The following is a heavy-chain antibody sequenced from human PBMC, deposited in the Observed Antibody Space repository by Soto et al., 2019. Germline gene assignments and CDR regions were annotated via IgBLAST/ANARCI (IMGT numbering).Heavy chain of an antibody. CDR3: ARGGRGDIAAAGTFPVPHRRWFDP. Sequence: SETLSLTCAVYGGSFSGYYWSWIRQPPGKGLEWIGEINHSGSTNYNPSLKSRVTISVDTSKNQFSLKLSSVTAADTAVYYCARGGRGDIAAAGTFPVPHRRWFDPWGQGTLVTVSS. CDR2: INHSGST. J-gene: IGHJ5*02. V-gene: IGHV4-34*01. CDR1: GGSFSGYY. D-gene: IGHD6-13*01.